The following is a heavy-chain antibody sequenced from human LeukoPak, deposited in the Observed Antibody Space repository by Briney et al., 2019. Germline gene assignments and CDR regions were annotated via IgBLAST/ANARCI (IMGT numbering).Heavy chain of an antibody. CDR1: GESFSAYS. D-gene: IGHD2-2*01. CDR3: TRERSTPGINWFDP. J-gene: IGHJ5*02. V-gene: IGHV4-34*01. CDR2: INHSGST. Sequence: SETLSLTCAVYGESFSAYSWNWIRQSPGKGLEWIGEINHSGSTNYNPPLKNRVTISVDTSKNQTSKRQFSLKLNSVTAADTAVYYCTRERSTPGINWFDPWGQGTLVTVSS.